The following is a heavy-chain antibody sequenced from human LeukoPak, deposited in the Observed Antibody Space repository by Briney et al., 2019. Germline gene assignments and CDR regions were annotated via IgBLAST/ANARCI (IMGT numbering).Heavy chain of an antibody. CDR1: GGPFSGYY. Sequence: SETLSLTCAVYGGPFSGYYWSWIRQPPGKGLEWIGEINHSGSTNYNPSLKSRVTISVDTSKNQFSPKVTSVTAADTAVYYCARGDGIVLAAIDYWGQGTLVTVSS. J-gene: IGHJ4*02. CDR2: INHSGST. D-gene: IGHD2-2*01. CDR3: ARGDGIVLAAIDY. V-gene: IGHV4-34*01.